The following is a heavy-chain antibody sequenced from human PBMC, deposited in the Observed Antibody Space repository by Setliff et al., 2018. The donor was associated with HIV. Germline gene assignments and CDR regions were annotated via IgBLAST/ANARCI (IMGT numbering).Heavy chain of an antibody. J-gene: IGHJ6*03. D-gene: IGHD6-19*01. V-gene: IGHV5-10-1*01. CDR3: TRRSTAVAGTPYYYYMGV. CDR1: GYIFTSYW. CDR2: IDPNDSYT. Sequence: PGESLKIPCKGSGYIFTSYWISWVRQMPGKGLEWMGRIDPNDSYTNYSPTFQGHVTISADKSISTAYLQWSSLKAPDTAMYYCTRRSTAVAGTPYYYYMGVWGKGTRVTVSS.